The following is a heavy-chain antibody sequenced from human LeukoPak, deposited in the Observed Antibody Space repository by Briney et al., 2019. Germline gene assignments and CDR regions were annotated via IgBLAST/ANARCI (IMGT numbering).Heavy chain of an antibody. J-gene: IGHJ6*03. Sequence: GGSLRLFCAVSGFSVSNDYINWVRHAPGKGLEWVSVINRGGTTYYADSVKGRFTVSRDNSKNTVYLQMNSLRAEHTAVYFCARCTSCLNSFYFYYMDVWGKGTTVTVSS. CDR1: GFSVSNDY. CDR3: ARCTSCLNSFYFYYMDV. CDR2: INRGGTT. V-gene: IGHV3-53*01. D-gene: IGHD2-2*01.